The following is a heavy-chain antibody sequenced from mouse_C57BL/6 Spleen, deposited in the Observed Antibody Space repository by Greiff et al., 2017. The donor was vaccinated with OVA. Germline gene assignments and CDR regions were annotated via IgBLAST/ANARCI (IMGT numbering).Heavy chain of an antibody. V-gene: IGHV1-39*01. CDR1: GYSFTDYN. D-gene: IGHD2-1*01. CDR2: INPNYGTT. J-gene: IGHJ4*01. CDR3: ARERIYYGNPMDY. Sequence: EVQLQQSGPELVQPGASVKISCKASGYSFTDYNMNWVKQRHGKSLEWIGVINPNYGTTSSNQKFKGQATLTVDQSSSTAYMPHNSLTSEDSAVYYCARERIYYGNPMDYWGQGTSVTVSS.